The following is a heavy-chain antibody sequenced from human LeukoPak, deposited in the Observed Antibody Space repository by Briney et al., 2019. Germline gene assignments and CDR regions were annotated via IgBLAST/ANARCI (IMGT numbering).Heavy chain of an antibody. D-gene: IGHD7-27*01. Sequence: ASVTVSCKASGYTFTGYYMHWVRQAPGQGLEWMGWINPNSGGTNYAQKFQGRVTMTRDTTISTAYMELSRLRSDDTAVDYCAGATANWFSPGAFDNWGQGTMVTVSS. CDR1: GYTFTGYY. CDR3: AGATANWFSPGAFDN. J-gene: IGHJ3*02. CDR2: INPNSGGT. V-gene: IGHV1-2*02.